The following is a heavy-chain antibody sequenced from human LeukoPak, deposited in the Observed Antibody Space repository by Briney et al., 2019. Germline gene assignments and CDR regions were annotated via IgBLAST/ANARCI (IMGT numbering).Heavy chain of an antibody. CDR2: IWYDGSRK. J-gene: IGHJ4*02. D-gene: IGHD2-2*01. CDR1: GFIFSNYG. V-gene: IGHV3-33*01. CDR3: ARADCSSSSCPSKFDY. Sequence: GGSLRLSCAASGFIFSNYGLHWVRQAPGKGPEWVAVIWYDGSRKYYADSVKGRFTISRDNSKNTLSLQMNSLRVEDTAVYYCARADCSSSSCPSKFDYWGQGTLVTVSS.